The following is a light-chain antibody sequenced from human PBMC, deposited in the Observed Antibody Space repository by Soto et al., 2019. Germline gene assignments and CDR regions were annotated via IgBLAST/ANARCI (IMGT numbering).Light chain of an antibody. CDR3: QQYYTFRYT. CDR2: ATS. J-gene: IGKJ2*01. CDR1: QAISRH. V-gene: IGKV1D-8*01. Sequence: IWMTQSPSLISASTGDRVNITCRMSQAISRHLAWYQQKPGKAPNLLLFATSTLQSGVPSTFSRRGSGTDFTLFLSSLQSEDFGTYYCQQYYTFRYTFGRGNKVEF.